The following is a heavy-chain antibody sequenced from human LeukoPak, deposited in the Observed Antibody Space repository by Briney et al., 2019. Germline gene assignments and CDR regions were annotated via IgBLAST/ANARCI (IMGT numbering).Heavy chain of an antibody. CDR2: IRDSGGST. CDR3: AKYGPQDSGSSHFDY. V-gene: IGHV3-23*01. CDR1: GFTFSSYA. D-gene: IGHD1-26*01. J-gene: IGHJ4*02. Sequence: GGSLRLSCAASGFTFSSYAMSWVRQAPGKGLEWVSAIRDSGGSTHYADSVKGRFTTSRDNSKNTLFLQMNSLRAEDTAIYYCAKYGPQDSGSSHFDYWGQGALVTVSS.